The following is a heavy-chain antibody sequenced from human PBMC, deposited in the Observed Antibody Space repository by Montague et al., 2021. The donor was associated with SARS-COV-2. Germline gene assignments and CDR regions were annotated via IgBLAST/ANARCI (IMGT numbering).Heavy chain of an antibody. Sequence: SETLSLTCTVFGGPISSYYWSWIRQPAGKGLEWIGHIYTSGSTNYNPSLKSRVTMSVDTSKNQFSLKLSSVTAADTAVYYCAREAWFGDKTSASEYYGMDVWGQGTTVTVSS. CDR3: AREAWFGDKTSASEYYGMDV. CDR1: GGPISSYY. J-gene: IGHJ6*02. CDR2: IYTSGST. V-gene: IGHV4-4*07. D-gene: IGHD3-10*01.